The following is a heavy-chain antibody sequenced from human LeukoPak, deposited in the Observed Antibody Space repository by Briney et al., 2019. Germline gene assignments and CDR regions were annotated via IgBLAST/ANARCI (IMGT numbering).Heavy chain of an antibody. V-gene: IGHV3-33*06. J-gene: IGHJ5*02. CDR1: GFTFSSFG. CDR3: AKDRYSGSYSISWFDP. D-gene: IGHD1-26*01. CDR2: KWSDGSNQ. Sequence: GGSLRLSCAASGFTFSSFGMHWVRQAPGKGLEWVAVKWSDGSNQYYADSVRGRFTISRDNSKNTLYLQMNSLRAEDTAVYYCAKDRYSGSYSISWFDPWGQGTLVTVSS.